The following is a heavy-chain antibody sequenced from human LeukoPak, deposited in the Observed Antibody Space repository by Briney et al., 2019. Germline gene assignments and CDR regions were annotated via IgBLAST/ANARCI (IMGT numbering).Heavy chain of an antibody. CDR2: INPNSGGT. CDR1: GYTFTGYD. CDR3: ARDGAVRGVIIDY. Sequence: GASVKVSCKASGYTFTGYDMHWVRQAPGQGLEWMGWINPNSGGTNYAQKFQGWVTMTRDTSISTAYMELSRLRSDDTAVYYCARDGAVRGVIIDYWGQGTLVTVSS. V-gene: IGHV1-2*04. D-gene: IGHD3-10*01. J-gene: IGHJ4*02.